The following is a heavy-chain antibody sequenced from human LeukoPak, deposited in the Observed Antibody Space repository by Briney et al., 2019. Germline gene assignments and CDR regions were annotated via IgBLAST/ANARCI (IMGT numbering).Heavy chain of an antibody. V-gene: IGHV3-74*01. CDR1: GFTFSSYW. CDR2: INFDGSST. Sequence: GGSLRLSCAASGFTFSSYWMHWARQAPGKGLVWVSRINFDGSSTTYADSVKGRFTISRDNAKNTLYLQMNSLRVEDTAVYYCARPLSSNCRIDPWGQGTLVTVSS. CDR3: ARPLSSNCRIDP. D-gene: IGHD1-1*01. J-gene: IGHJ5*02.